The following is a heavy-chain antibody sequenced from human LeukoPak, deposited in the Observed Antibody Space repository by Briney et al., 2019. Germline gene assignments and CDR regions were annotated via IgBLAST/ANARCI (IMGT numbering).Heavy chain of an antibody. D-gene: IGHD3-16*01. J-gene: IGHJ3*02. CDR1: GGSVSTGTYF. Sequence: SETLSLTCTVSGGSVSTGTYFWSWIRQPPGKGLEWIGEIFYSGSTNYNPSLKSRVTISVDTSKNQFSLKLSSVTAADTAVYYCARGMINDAFDIWGQGTMVTVSS. V-gene: IGHV4-61*01. CDR2: IFYSGST. CDR3: ARGMINDAFDI.